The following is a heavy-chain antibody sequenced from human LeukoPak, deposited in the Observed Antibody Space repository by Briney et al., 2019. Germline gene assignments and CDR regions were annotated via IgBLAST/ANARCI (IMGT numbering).Heavy chain of an antibody. V-gene: IGHV4-4*09. J-gene: IGHJ5*02. CDR2: IYTSGST. CDR3: ARLLRLLDWFDP. D-gene: IGHD3-3*01. Sequence: PSETLSLTCTVSGGSISSYYWSWIRQPPGKGLEWIGYIYTSGSTNYNPSLKSRVTISVDTSKNQFSLKLSSVTAADTAVYYCARLLRLLDWFDPWGQGTLVTDCS. CDR1: GGSISSYY.